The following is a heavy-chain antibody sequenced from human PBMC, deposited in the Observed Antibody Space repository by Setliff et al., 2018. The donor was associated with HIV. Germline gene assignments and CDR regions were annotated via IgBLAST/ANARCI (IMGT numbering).Heavy chain of an antibody. Sequence: SETLSLTCTVSGGSMNSDSYSWTWLRQPAGKGPELIGHIYVGGSVVYNPSLASRVTISMVPSKNQFSLDLSSVTAADTAKYYCARAKTIGVSAVFFDPWGQGRPVTVS. CDR2: IYVGGSV. D-gene: IGHD3-3*01. J-gene: IGHJ5*02. CDR1: GGSMNSDSYS. CDR3: ARAKTIGVSAVFFDP. V-gene: IGHV4-61*09.